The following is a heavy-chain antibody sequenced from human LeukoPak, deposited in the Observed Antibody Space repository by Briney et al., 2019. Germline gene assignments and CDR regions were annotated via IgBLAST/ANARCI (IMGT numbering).Heavy chain of an antibody. J-gene: IGHJ4*02. CDR2: IGAAGSTI. V-gene: IGHV3-48*01. CDR3: ARDSSTYAGPPDY. D-gene: IGHD2-2*01. CDR1: GFTFSSYS. Sequence: GGSLRLSCAASGFTFSSYSMNWVRQAPGKGLEWVSYIGAAGSTIYYADFVKGRFTISRDNAKNSLFLQMNSLRAEDTAVYYCARDSSTYAGPPDYWGQGTLVTVSS.